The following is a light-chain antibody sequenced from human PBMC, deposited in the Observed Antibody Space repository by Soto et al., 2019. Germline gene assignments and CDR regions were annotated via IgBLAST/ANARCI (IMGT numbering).Light chain of an antibody. CDR1: QSVSGTY. CDR3: QQYDSSFRYT. Sequence: EFVLTQSPGTLSLSPGERATLSCRASQSVSGTYLAWYQQKPGQAPRLLIYSASTRATGIPDRFSGSGSGTDFTLTISRLEPEDFAVYYCQQYDSSFRYTFGQGTKLQIK. V-gene: IGKV3-20*01. J-gene: IGKJ2*01. CDR2: SAS.